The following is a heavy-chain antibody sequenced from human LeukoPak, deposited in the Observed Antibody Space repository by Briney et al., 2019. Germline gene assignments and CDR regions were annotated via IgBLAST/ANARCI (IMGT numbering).Heavy chain of an antibody. V-gene: IGHV4-39*07. CDR2: IYYSGST. D-gene: IGHD2-2*01. Sequence: SETLSLTCTVSGGSISSSSYYWGWIRQPPGKGLEWIGSIYYSGSTYYNPSLKSRVTISVGTSKNQFSLKLSSVTAADTAVYYCARDGRYCSSTSCYGGWFDPWGQGTLVTVSS. CDR1: GGSISSSSYY. J-gene: IGHJ5*02. CDR3: ARDGRYCSSTSCYGGWFDP.